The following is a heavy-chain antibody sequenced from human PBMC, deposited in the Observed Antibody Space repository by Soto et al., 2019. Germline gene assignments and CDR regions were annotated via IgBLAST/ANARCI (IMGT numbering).Heavy chain of an antibody. V-gene: IGHV1-2*04. Sequence: QVQLVQSGAEVKKPGASVKVSCKASGYTFTGYYMHWVRQAPGXGXEWMGWINPNSGGTNYAQKFQGWVTMTRDTSISTAYMXLSXLRSDDTAVYYCARDARGDEAPMDYWGQGTLVTVSS. CDR3: ARDARGDEAPMDY. CDR1: GYTFTGYY. CDR2: INPNSGGT. J-gene: IGHJ4*02. D-gene: IGHD3-10*01.